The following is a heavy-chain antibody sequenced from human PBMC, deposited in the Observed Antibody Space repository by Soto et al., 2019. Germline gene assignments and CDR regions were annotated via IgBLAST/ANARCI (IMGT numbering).Heavy chain of an antibody. Sequence: SVKVSCKASGGTFSSYATSWVRQAPGQGLEWMGGIIPIFGTANYAQKFQGRVTITADESTSTAYMELSSLRSEDTAVYYCARGSRVYVDWFDPWGQGTLVTVSS. D-gene: IGHD2-8*01. CDR1: GGTFSSYA. V-gene: IGHV1-69*13. J-gene: IGHJ5*02. CDR3: ARGSRVYVDWFDP. CDR2: IIPIFGTA.